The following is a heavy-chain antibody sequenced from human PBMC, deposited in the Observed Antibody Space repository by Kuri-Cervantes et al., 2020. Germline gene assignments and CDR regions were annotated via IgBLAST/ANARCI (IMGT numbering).Heavy chain of an antibody. CDR2: ISNTI. V-gene: IGHV3-11*01. CDR1: GFTFSNSA. D-gene: IGHD4-17*01. CDR3: ARGPPYGDAFDI. J-gene: IGHJ3*02. Sequence: GGSLRLSCAASGFTFSNSAMSWVRQAPGKGLELISYISNTICYRDSVKGRFTMSRDNAKNSLYLQMNSLRAEDTAVYYCARGPPYGDAFDIWGQGTMVTVSS.